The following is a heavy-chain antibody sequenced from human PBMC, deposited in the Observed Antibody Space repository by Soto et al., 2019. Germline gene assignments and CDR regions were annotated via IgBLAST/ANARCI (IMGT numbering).Heavy chain of an antibody. CDR1: GFTFSSNA. V-gene: IGHV3-23*01. J-gene: IGHJ4*02. CDR2: LSGSGGST. Sequence: EVQLLESGGGLVQPGGSLRLSCAASGFTFSSNAMSWFRQAPGKGLEWVSDLSGSGGSTYYADSVKGRFTISRDNSKNTLYLQKKSLGAEDTAVYYCAKDQEIVGAITGVDYWGQGTLVTVSS. D-gene: IGHD1-26*01. CDR3: AKDQEIVGAITGVDY.